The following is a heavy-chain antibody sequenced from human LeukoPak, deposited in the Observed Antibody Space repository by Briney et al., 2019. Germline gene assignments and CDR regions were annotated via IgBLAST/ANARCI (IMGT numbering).Heavy chain of an antibody. Sequence: SETLSLTCTVSGGSISSSSYYWGWIRQPPGKGLEWIGSIYYSGSTYYNPSLKSRVTISVDTSKNQFSLKLSSVTAADTAVYYCARLWIQLWSPFDYWGQGTLVTVSS. CDR2: IYYSGST. J-gene: IGHJ4*02. V-gene: IGHV4-39*01. CDR3: ARLWIQLWSPFDY. CDR1: GGSISSSSYY. D-gene: IGHD5-18*01.